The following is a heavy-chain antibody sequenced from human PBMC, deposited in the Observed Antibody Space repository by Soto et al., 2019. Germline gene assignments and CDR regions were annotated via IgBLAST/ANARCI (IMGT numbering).Heavy chain of an antibody. CDR3: ARGYCTGDRCYGGFDP. Sequence: QVQLQESGSGLVKPSQTLSLTCAVSGGSINSGGYPWSWIRQPPGKGLEWIGYIYETGSTYYNPSLKSRVTISIDRSKNQFSLNLSPVTAADTAVYYCARGYCTGDRCYGGFDPWGQGKLVTVSS. V-gene: IGHV4-30-2*01. CDR1: GGSINSGGYP. D-gene: IGHD2-15*01. CDR2: IYETGST. J-gene: IGHJ5*02.